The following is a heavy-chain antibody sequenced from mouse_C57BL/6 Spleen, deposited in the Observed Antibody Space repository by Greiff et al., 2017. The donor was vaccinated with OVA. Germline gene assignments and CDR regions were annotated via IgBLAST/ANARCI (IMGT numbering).Heavy chain of an antibody. J-gene: IGHJ2*01. Sequence: EVMLVESGGGLVKPGGSLQLSCAASGFTFSDYGMHWVRQAPEKGLEWVAYISSGSSTIYYADTVKGRFTISRDNAKNTLFLQMTSLRSEDTAMYYCARYYYGSSHFDYWGQGTTLTVSS. CDR3: ARYYYGSSHFDY. CDR2: ISSGSSTI. D-gene: IGHD1-1*01. V-gene: IGHV5-17*01. CDR1: GFTFSDYG.